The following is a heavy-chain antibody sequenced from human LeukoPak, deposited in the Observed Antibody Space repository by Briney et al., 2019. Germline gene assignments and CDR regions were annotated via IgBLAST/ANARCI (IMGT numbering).Heavy chain of an antibody. Sequence: GGSLRLSCAASGFTFSSYSMNWVRQAPGKGLEWVSYISSSSGTIYYADSVKGRFTISRDNAKNSLYLQMNSLRDEDTAVYYCASLGIHDSSGYYYRSFDYWGQGTLVTVSS. J-gene: IGHJ4*02. V-gene: IGHV3-48*02. D-gene: IGHD3-22*01. CDR3: ASLGIHDSSGYYYRSFDY. CDR1: GFTFSSYS. CDR2: ISSSSGTI.